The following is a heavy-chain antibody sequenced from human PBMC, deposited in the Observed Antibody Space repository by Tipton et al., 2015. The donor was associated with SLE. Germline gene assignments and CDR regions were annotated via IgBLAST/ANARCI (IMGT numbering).Heavy chain of an antibody. CDR3: ARGGVSYMDV. CDR1: GFTVSSKY. J-gene: IGHJ6*03. D-gene: IGHD3-16*01. CDR2: IYSGGST. Sequence: SLRLSCAASGFTVSSKYMSWVRQAPGKGLQWVSVIYSGGSTYYADSAKGRFTISRDNSKNTLYLQMNSLRAEDTAVYYCARGGVSYMDVWGKGTTVTVSS. V-gene: IGHV3-66*02.